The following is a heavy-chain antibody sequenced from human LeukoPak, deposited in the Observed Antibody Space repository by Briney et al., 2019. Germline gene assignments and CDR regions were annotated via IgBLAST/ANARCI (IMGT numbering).Heavy chain of an antibody. V-gene: IGHV3-30*19. D-gene: IGHD3-9*01. CDR2: ISYDGSNK. J-gene: IGHJ4*02. Sequence: GGSLRLSCAASGFTFSSYGMHWVRQAPGKGLEWVAVISYDGSNKYYADSVKGRFTISRDNSKNTLYLQMNSLRAEDTAVYYCARDLEANYDILTGYYPDYWGQGTLVTVSS. CDR3: ARDLEANYDILTGYYPDY. CDR1: GFTFSSYG.